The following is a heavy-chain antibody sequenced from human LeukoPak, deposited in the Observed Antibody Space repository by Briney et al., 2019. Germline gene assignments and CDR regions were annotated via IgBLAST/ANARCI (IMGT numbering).Heavy chain of an antibody. J-gene: IGHJ4*02. D-gene: IGHD3-22*01. CDR3: ACMIVEDY. CDR1: GFTFSSYA. V-gene: IGHV3-30-3*01. Sequence: GGSLRLSCAASGFTFSSYAMHWVRQAPGKGLEWVAVISYDGSNKYYADSVKGRFTISRDNSKNTLYLQMNSLRAEDTAVYYCACMIVEDYWGQGTLVTVSS. CDR2: ISYDGSNK.